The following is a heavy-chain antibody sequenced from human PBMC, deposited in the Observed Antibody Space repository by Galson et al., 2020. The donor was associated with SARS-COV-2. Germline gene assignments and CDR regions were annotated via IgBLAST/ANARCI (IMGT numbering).Heavy chain of an antibody. D-gene: IGHD3-22*01. CDR2: VSYDGSNN. CDR1: GLTFSSYG. CDR3: AKALEVTRRVVVLGDYAFDI. V-gene: IGHV3-30*18. Sequence: GGSLRLTCAASGLTFSSYGMHWVRQAPGKGLEWVAVVSYDGSNNYYADSVKGRFTISRDNSKNTLYLQMNSLRAEDTAVYYCAKALEVTRRVVVLGDYAFDIWGQGTMVTVAS. J-gene: IGHJ3*02.